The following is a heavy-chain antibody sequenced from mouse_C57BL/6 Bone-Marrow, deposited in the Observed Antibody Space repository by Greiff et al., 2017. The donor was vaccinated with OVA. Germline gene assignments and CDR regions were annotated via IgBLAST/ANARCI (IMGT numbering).Heavy chain of an antibody. CDR3: ARQLLLRYKGYFDV. D-gene: IGHD1-1*01. J-gene: IGHJ1*03. V-gene: IGHV5-17*01. CDR2: ISSGSSTI. CDR1: GFTFSDYG. Sequence: EVQGVESGGGLVKPGGSLKLSCAASGFTFSDYGMHWVRQAPEQGLEWVAYISSGSSTIYYADTVKGRFTISRDNAKNTLSLKMTSLRSEDTAMYYCARQLLLRYKGYFDVWGTGTTVTVSS.